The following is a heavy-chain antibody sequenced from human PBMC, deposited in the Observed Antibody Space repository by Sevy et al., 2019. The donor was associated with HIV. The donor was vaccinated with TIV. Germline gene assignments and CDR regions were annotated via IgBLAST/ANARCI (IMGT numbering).Heavy chain of an antibody. CDR3: ARHYYDSSGHDAFDT. CDR2: IYTSGST. D-gene: IGHD3-22*01. CDR1: GGSISSYY. Sequence: SETLSLTCTVSGGSISSYYWSWIRQPAGKGLEWIGRIYTSGSTNYNPSLKSRITMSVDTSKNQFSLKLTSVSAAETAVYYCARHYYDSSGHDAFDTWGQGTMVTVSS. V-gene: IGHV4-4*07. J-gene: IGHJ3*02.